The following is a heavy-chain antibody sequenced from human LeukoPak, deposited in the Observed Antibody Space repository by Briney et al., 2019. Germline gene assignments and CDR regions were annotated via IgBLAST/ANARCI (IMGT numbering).Heavy chain of an antibody. CDR1: GFTFSSYW. CDR3: ARSGNYYDRSGFKSWYYFDY. V-gene: IGHV3-7*01. J-gene: IGHJ4*02. CDR2: IKQDGSEK. D-gene: IGHD3-22*01. Sequence: PGGSLRLSCAASGFTFSSYWMSWVRQAPGKGLEWVANIKQDGSEKYYVDSVKGRFTISRDNAKNSLYLQMNSLRAEDTAVYYCARSGNYYDRSGFKSWYYFDYWGQGTLVTVSS.